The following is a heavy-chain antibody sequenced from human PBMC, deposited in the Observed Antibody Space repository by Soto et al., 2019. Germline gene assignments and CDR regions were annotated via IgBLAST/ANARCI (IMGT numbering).Heavy chain of an antibody. V-gene: IGHV1-69*13. Sequence: GASVKVSCKASGGTFSSYAISWVRQAPGQGLEWMGGIIPIFGTANYAQKFQGRVTITADESTGTAYMELSSLRSEDTAVYYCARGYESGGNFDYWGQGTLVTVSS. CDR3: ARGYESGGNFDY. D-gene: IGHD2-15*01. CDR1: GGTFSSYA. CDR2: IIPIFGTA. J-gene: IGHJ4*02.